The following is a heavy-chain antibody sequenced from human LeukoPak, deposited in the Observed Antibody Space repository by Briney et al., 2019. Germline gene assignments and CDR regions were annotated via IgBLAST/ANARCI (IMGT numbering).Heavy chain of an antibody. V-gene: IGHV3-21*01. Sequence: GGSLRLSCAASGFTFSDHHMDWVRQAPGKGLEWVSSISSSSSYIYYADSVKGRFTISRDNAKNSLYLQMNSLRAEDTAVYYCARDLGRDGFWGQGTLVTVSS. CDR2: ISSSSSYI. D-gene: IGHD5-24*01. J-gene: IGHJ4*02. CDR3: ARDLGRDGF. CDR1: GFTFSDHH.